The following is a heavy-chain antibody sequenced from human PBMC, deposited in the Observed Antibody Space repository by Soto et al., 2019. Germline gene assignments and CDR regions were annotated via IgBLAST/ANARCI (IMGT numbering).Heavy chain of an antibody. CDR3: VRGASGYYYVDS. CDR1: GFTFSSHW. D-gene: IGHD3-3*01. V-gene: IGHV3-74*01. J-gene: IGHJ4*02. Sequence: EVQLVESGGGLVQPGGSLRLSCAASGFTFSSHWIHWFRQAPGKGLVWVSRINSGGTITDYADSVKGRFTISRDNAKNTLYLQINGLRGEGTAVYHCVRGASGYYYVDSWGQGNLVTVSS. CDR2: INSGGTIT.